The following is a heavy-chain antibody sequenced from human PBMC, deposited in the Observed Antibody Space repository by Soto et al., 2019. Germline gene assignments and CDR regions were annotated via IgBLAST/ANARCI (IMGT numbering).Heavy chain of an antibody. J-gene: IGHJ6*02. Sequence: QITLKESGPTLVKPTQTLTLTCTFSGFSLSTSGVGVGWIRQPPGKALEWLARIYWDDDKRYSPSLKSRLTITKDTSKNQVVLTMTNMDPVDTATYYWAHSPVVVVADYYYYYGMDVWGQGTTVTVSS. D-gene: IGHD2-15*01. V-gene: IGHV2-5*02. CDR1: GFSLSTSGVG. CDR3: AHSPVVVVADYYYYYGMDV. CDR2: IYWDDDK.